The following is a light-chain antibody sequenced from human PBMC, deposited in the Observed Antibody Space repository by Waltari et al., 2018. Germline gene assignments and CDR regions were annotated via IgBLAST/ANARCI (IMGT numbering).Light chain of an antibody. V-gene: IGKV3-20*01. CDR3: QQYDDLVS. J-gene: IGKJ2*01. CDR2: GAS. CDR1: QSVRSRF. Sequence: EIVLTQSPGTLSLSPGERATVSCRASQSVRSRFVAWYQHKPGQAPRLLIYGASSRASGVPDRFSGSGLGTDFTLTITRLEAEDFAVYYCQQYDDLVSFGQGTKVEIK.